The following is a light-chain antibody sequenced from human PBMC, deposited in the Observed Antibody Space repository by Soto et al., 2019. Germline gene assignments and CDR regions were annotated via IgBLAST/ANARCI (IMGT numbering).Light chain of an antibody. V-gene: IGLV2-14*03. J-gene: IGLJ1*01. CDR3: TSYTTSTTYV. CDR1: SSDVGTYNY. Sequence: QSALTQPASVSGSPGQSITISCTVTSSDVGTYNYVSWYQQHPGKAPKLLIYGVSNRPSGVSNRFSGSKSGNTASLTISGLQPEDEADYYCTSYTTSTTYVFGTGTKVTVL. CDR2: GVS.